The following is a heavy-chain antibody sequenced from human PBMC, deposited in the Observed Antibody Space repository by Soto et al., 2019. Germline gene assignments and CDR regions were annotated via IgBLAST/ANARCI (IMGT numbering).Heavy chain of an antibody. CDR2: INPNSGGT. V-gene: IGHV1-2*04. CDR1: GYTFTGYY. Sequence: ASVKVSCKASGYTFTGYYMHWVRQAPGQGLEWMGWINPNSGGTNYAQKFQGWVTMTRDTSISTAYMELSRLRSDDTAVYYCARGEVERYSGYAYTMSLDYWGQGTLVTVFS. D-gene: IGHD5-12*01. J-gene: IGHJ4*02. CDR3: ARGEVERYSGYAYTMSLDY.